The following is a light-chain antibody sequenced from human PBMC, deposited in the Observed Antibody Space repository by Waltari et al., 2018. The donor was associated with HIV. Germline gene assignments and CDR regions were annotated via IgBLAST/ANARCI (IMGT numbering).Light chain of an antibody. V-gene: IGLV2-14*01. CDR3: ISYTTRSTWV. Sequence: QSALTQPASMSGSLGQSITISCTGTSSDVGGYNYVSWYQQHPGKTPKLLIYDLTNRPSGVSYRFSGSKSGNTASLTISGLQAEDEADYYCISYTTRSTWVFGGGTKLTVL. J-gene: IGLJ3*02. CDR2: DLT. CDR1: SSDVGGYNY.